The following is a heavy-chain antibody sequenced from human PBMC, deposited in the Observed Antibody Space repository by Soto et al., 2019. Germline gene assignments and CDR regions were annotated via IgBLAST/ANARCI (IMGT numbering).Heavy chain of an antibody. Sequence: GGSLRLSCAASGFSFSSYSMNWFRQAPGKGLEWVSSISSSSSYIYYADSVKGRFTISRDDAKNSLYLQMNSLRAEDTAVYYCARDLYSSSARYFDYWGQGTLVTVSS. V-gene: IGHV3-21*01. D-gene: IGHD6-6*01. CDR1: GFSFSSYS. CDR3: ARDLYSSSARYFDY. CDR2: ISSSSSYI. J-gene: IGHJ4*02.